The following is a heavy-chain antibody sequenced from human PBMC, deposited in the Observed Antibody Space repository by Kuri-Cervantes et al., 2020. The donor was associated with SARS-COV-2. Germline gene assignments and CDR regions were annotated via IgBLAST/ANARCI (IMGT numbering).Heavy chain of an antibody. CDR3: SRDPEGSVVTPYFDY. V-gene: IGHV1-46*01. CDR2: INPSGGST. J-gene: IGHJ4*02. D-gene: IGHD3-22*01. Sequence: ASVKVTCKASGYTFTSYGISWVRQAPGQGLEWMGIINPSGGSTSYAQKFQGRVTITRDTSASTAYIELSSLRSEDTAVYYCSRDPEGSVVTPYFDYWGQGTLVTVSS. CDR1: GYTFTSYG.